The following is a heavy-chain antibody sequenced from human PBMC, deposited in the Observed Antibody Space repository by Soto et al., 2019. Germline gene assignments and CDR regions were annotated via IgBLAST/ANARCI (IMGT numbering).Heavy chain of an antibody. CDR3: ARGISYCSSTSCPARPWFDP. Sequence: ASVKVSCKASGYTFTSYGISWVRQAPGQGLEWMGWISAYNGNTNYAQKLQGRVTMTTDTSTSTAYMELRSLRSDDTAVYYCARGISYCSSTSCPARPWFDPWGQGTLVTVSS. CDR1: GYTFTSYG. J-gene: IGHJ5*02. V-gene: IGHV1-18*01. D-gene: IGHD2-2*01. CDR2: ISAYNGNT.